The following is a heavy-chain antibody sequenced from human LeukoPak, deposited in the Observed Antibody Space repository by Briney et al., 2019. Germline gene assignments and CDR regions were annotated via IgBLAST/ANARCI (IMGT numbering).Heavy chain of an antibody. D-gene: IGHD2-2*01. CDR1: GYIFINFG. CDR3: ARALNYCSSTSCWADGMDV. J-gene: IGHJ6*02. CDR2: ISASNGNT. Sequence: ASVKVSCKASGYIFINFGISWVRQAPGQGLEWMGWISASNGNTNYAQKLQGRVTMTTDTSTSTAYMELRRLRSDDTAVYYCARALNYCSSTSCWADGMDVWGQGTTVTVSS. V-gene: IGHV1-18*01.